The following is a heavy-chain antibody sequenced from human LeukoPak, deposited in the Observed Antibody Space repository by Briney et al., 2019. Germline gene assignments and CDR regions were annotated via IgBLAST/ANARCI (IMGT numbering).Heavy chain of an antibody. Sequence: PGGSLRLSCAASGFTFSNAWMSWVRQAPGKGLEWVGRIKSKTDGGTTDYAAPVKGRFTISRDDSKNTLYLQMNSLKTEDTAVYYCTTAYGDYGFPPESFDYWGQGTLVTVSS. CDR2: IKSKTDGGTT. J-gene: IGHJ4*02. D-gene: IGHD4-17*01. V-gene: IGHV3-15*01. CDR1: GFTFSNAW. CDR3: TTAYGDYGFPPESFDY.